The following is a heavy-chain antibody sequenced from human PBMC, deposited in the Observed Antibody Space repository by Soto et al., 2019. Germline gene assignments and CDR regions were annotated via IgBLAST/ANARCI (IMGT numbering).Heavy chain of an antibody. CDR2: IYYSGST. V-gene: IGHV4-61*05. Sequence: SXTLSLTCTVSGGSISNSNYYWSWIRQPPGKGLEWIGYIYYSGSTNYNPSLKSRVTISVDTSKNQFSLKLSSVTAADTAVYYCARRYGPGFDYWGQGTLVTVSS. D-gene: IGHD4-17*01. CDR3: ARRYGPGFDY. CDR1: GGSISNSNYY. J-gene: IGHJ4*02.